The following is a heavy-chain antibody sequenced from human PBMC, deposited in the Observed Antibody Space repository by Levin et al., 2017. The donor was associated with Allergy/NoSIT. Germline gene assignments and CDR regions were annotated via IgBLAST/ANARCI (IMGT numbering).Heavy chain of an antibody. CDR3: AHRPIAVAGSTDYNWFDP. D-gene: IGHD6-19*01. J-gene: IGHJ5*02. Sequence: SGPTLVKPTQTLTLTCTFSGFSLSTSGVGVGWIRQPPGKALEWLALIYWDDDKRYSPSLKSRLTITKDTSKNQVVLTMTNMDPVDTATYYCAHRPIAVAGSTDYNWFDPWGQGTLVTVSS. CDR1: GFSLSTSGVG. CDR2: IYWDDDK. V-gene: IGHV2-5*02.